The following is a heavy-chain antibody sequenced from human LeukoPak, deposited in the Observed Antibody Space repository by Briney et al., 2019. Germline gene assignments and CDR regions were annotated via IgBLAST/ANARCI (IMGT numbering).Heavy chain of an antibody. CDR3: ARLPGSGHATNFDY. Sequence: HGESLKISCKVSGYIFTSYWIAWVRQMPGKGLEWMGIIFPGGSDTRYSPSFQGQVTISADKSISTAYLQWSSLKASDTATYYCARLPGSGHATNFDYWGQGTLVTVSS. CDR2: IFPGGSDT. D-gene: IGHD5-12*01. V-gene: IGHV5-51*01. J-gene: IGHJ4*02. CDR1: GYIFTSYW.